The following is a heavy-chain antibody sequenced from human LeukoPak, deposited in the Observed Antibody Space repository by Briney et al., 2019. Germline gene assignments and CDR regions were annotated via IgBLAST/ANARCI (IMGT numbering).Heavy chain of an antibody. Sequence: PGGSLRLSCAASGFTFSSYEMNWVRQAPGKGREWVSYISSSGSTIYYADSVKGRFTISRDNAKNSLYLQMNSLRAEDTAVYYCARDYGDYIFHWFDPWGQGTLVTVSS. J-gene: IGHJ5*02. CDR3: ARDYGDYIFHWFDP. D-gene: IGHD4-17*01. CDR1: GFTFSSYE. V-gene: IGHV3-48*03. CDR2: ISSSGSTI.